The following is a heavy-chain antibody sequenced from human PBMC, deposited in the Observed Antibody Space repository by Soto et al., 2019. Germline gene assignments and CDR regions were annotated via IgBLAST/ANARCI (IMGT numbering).Heavy chain of an antibody. V-gene: IGHV3-30*18. CDR1: EFTFSKFA. CDR3: AKDISTYSGGYTYYFDY. D-gene: IGHD1-26*01. CDR2: ISNDGRKT. J-gene: IGHJ4*02. Sequence: QVQLVESGGGVVQPGRSLRLSCAASEFTFSKFAIHWVRQAPGKGLEWVAVISNDGRKTYYIDSVKGRFTISRDNSNNSLFLQMNSRRLEDTAVYYCAKDISTYSGGYTYYFDYWGQGTLVTVSS.